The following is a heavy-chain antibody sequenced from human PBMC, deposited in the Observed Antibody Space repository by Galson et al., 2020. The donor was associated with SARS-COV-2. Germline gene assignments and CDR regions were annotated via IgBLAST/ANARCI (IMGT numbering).Heavy chain of an antibody. D-gene: IGHD3-22*01. Sequence: GGSLRLSCAASGFTFSSYWMSWVRQAPGKGLEWVANIKQDGSEKYYVDSVKGRFTISRDNAKNSLYLQMNSLRAEDTAVYYCARDVAYYYDSSGYADAFDIWGQGTMVTVSS. CDR2: IKQDGSEK. V-gene: IGHV3-7*01. CDR3: ARDVAYYYDSSGYADAFDI. J-gene: IGHJ3*02. CDR1: GFTFSSYW.